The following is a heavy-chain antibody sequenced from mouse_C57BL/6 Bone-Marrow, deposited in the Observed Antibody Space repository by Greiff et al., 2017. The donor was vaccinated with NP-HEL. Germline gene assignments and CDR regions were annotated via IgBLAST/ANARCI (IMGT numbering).Heavy chain of an antibody. V-gene: IGHV5-15*01. J-gene: IGHJ4*01. CDR1: GFTFSDYG. CDR2: ISNLAYSI. CDR3: ARLGRYYAMDY. Sequence: DVHLVESGGGLVQPGGSLKLSCAASGFTFSDYGMAWVRQAPRKGPEWVAFISNLAYSIYYADTVTGRFTISRENAKNTLYLEMSSLRSEDTAMYYCARLGRYYAMDYWGQGTSVTVSS.